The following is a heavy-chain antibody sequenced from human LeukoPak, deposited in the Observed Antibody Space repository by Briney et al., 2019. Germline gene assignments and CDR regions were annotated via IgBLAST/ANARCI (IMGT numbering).Heavy chain of an antibody. J-gene: IGHJ4*02. V-gene: IGHV3-9*01. CDR3: TKDLGYSYYFDY. CDR2: ISWNSGSI. D-gene: IGHD5-18*01. CDR1: GFTFDDYA. Sequence: GGSLRLSCAASGFTFDDYAMHWVRQAPGKGLEWVSGISWNSGSIGYADSVKGRFTISRDNAKNSLYLQMNSLRAEDTAVYYCTKDLGYSYYFDYWGQGTLVTVSS.